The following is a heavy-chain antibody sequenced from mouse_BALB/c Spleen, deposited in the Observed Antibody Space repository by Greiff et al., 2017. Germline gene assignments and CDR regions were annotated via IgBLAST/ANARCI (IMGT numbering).Heavy chain of an antibody. CDR3: ARGAYYGNYGDY. CDR1: GFTFSDYY. CDR2: ISDGGSYT. V-gene: IGHV5-4*02. D-gene: IGHD2-10*01. J-gene: IGHJ2*01. Sequence: EVKLVESGGGLVKPGGSLKLSCAASGFTFSDYYMYWVRQTPEKRLEWVATISDGGSYTYYPDSVKGRFTISRDNAKNNLYLQMSSLKSEDTAMYYCARGAYYGNYGDYWGQGTTLTVSS.